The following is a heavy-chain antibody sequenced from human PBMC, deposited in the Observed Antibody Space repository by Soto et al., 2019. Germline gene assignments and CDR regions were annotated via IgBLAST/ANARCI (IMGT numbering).Heavy chain of an antibody. D-gene: IGHD3-3*01. Sequence: GASVKVSCKASRYIFSSYTMHWVRQAPGQRLEWIGWIVVGSGNTNYARELHGRVTITRDMSTSAAYMELSSLRSEDTAIYYCAARSGYYTSYYYMDVWGEGTTVTVSS. V-gene: IGHV1-58*02. CDR3: AARSGYYTSYYYMDV. CDR2: IVVGSGNT. J-gene: IGHJ6*03. CDR1: RYIFSSYT.